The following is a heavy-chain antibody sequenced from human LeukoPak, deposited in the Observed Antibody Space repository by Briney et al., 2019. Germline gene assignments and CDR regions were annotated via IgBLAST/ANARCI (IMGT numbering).Heavy chain of an antibody. V-gene: IGHV1-2*02. CDR1: GYTFTGYY. D-gene: IGHD4-17*01. CDR2: INPNSGGT. Sequence: ASVKVSCKASGYTFTGYYMHWVRQAPGQGLEWMGWINPNSGGTNYAQKFQGRVTMTRDTSISTAYMELTRLISDDTAVYYCVRVGDFGAGSAMVLTNWGQGTLVTVSS. J-gene: IGHJ4*02. CDR3: VRVGDFGAGSAMVLTN.